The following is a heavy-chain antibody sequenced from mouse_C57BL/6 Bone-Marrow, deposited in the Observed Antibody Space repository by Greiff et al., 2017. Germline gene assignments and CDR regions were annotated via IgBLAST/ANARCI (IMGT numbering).Heavy chain of an antibody. J-gene: IGHJ2*01. V-gene: IGHV1-53*01. D-gene: IGHD1-1*01. CDR3: AREWEFIGDYFDY. Sequence: QVQLQQPGTELVKPGASVKLSCKASGYTFTSYWMHWVKQRPGQGLEWIGNINPSNGGTNYNEKLKSKATLTVDKSSSTAYMQLSSLTSEDAAVYYCAREWEFIGDYFDYWGQCTTLTVSS. CDR1: GYTFTSYW. CDR2: INPSNGGT.